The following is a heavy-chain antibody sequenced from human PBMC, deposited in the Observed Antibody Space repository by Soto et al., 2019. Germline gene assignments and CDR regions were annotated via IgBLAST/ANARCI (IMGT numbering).Heavy chain of an antibody. CDR3: AKEFGSSWYYFDC. CDR1: GGSISSSSYY. CDR2: IYYSGST. J-gene: IGHJ4*02. V-gene: IGHV4-39*02. D-gene: IGHD6-13*01. Sequence: SETLSLTCTVSGGSISSSSYYWGWIRQPPGKGLEWIGSIYYSGSTYYNPSLKSRVTISVDTSKNQFSLKLSSVTAADTAVYYCAKEFGSSWYYFDCWGQGTQVTVSS.